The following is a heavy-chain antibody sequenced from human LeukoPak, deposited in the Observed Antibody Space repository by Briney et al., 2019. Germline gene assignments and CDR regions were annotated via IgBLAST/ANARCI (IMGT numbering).Heavy chain of an antibody. J-gene: IGHJ6*02. CDR3: ARTSTKYYYGSGNGMDV. CDR2: INTNTGNP. V-gene: IGHV7-4-1*02. Sequence: ASVKVSCKASGYTFTSYAMNWVRQAPGQGLEWMGWINTNTGNPTYAQGFTGRFVFSLDTSVSTAYLQISSLKAEDTAVYYCARTSTKYYYGSGNGMDVWGQGTTVTVSS. CDR1: GYTFTSYA. D-gene: IGHD3-10*01.